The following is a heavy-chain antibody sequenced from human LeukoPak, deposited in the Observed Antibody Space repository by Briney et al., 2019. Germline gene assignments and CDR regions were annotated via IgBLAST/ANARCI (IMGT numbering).Heavy chain of an antibody. CDR2: ISGSGVI. Sequence: PSETLSLTCTVSGGPITTYYLSWIRQSAGMGLEWIGRISGSGVITYNPSLKSRVILSLDTSNNHFSLKLISVTAADTAVYYCARDSGTTGEVKFDPWGQGMLVTVSP. D-gene: IGHD3-10*01. V-gene: IGHV4-4*07. J-gene: IGHJ5*02. CDR1: GGPITTYY. CDR3: ARDSGTTGEVKFDP.